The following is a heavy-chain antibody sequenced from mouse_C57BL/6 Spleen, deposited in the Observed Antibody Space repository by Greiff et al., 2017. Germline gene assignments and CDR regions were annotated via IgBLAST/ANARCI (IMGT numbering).Heavy chain of an antibody. Sequence: VQLQQSGAELVKPGASVKLSCKASGYTFTSYWMHWVKQRPGQGLEWIGMIHPNSGSTNYNEKFKSKATLTVDKSSSTAYMQLSSLTSEDSAVYYCARERYYGSSYDYWGQGTTLTVSS. V-gene: IGHV1-64*01. CDR2: IHPNSGST. J-gene: IGHJ2*01. CDR1: GYTFTSYW. D-gene: IGHD1-1*01. CDR3: ARERYYGSSYDY.